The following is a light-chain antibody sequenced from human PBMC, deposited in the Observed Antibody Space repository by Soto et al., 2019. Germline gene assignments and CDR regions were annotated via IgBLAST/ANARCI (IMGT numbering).Light chain of an antibody. J-gene: IGKJ4*01. CDR2: GAS. V-gene: IGKV1-39*01. Sequence: DILLTQSPSSLSASFGDRVTVICRASQNIGTFLNWYQQRPGEAPELLISGASNLQSGVPSRFSGSGSGTDFTLTISGLHPEDFATYYCQQSFSNVALSFGAGTKVDI. CDR1: QNIGTF. CDR3: QQSFSNVALS.